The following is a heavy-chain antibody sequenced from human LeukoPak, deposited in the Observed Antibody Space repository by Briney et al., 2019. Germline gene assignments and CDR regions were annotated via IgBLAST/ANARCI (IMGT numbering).Heavy chain of an antibody. Sequence: ASVNVSCKASGYTFTIYAIHWVHQAPGQRLEWMGWINAGTGNRKCSQKFQDRVTITRETSATTAYMELNRLTSEDTAVYYCARVSDDSGWNFDYWGQGTLVTVSS. CDR2: INAGTGNR. J-gene: IGHJ4*02. V-gene: IGHV1-3*01. D-gene: IGHD6-19*01. CDR3: ARVSDDSGWNFDY. CDR1: GYTFTIYA.